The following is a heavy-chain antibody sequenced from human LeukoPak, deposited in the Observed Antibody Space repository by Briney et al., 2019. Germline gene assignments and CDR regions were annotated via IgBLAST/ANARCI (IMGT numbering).Heavy chain of an antibody. CDR1: GFTFSSYA. Sequence: GGSLRLSCAASGFTFSSYAMSWVRQAPGKGLEWVSTITGSGDNTYYADSVKGRFTILKDNSKNTLYLQMNSLRAEDTAVYYCASASNYCTNGVCYRDYWGQGTLVTVSS. J-gene: IGHJ4*02. D-gene: IGHD2-8*01. CDR2: ITGSGDNT. V-gene: IGHV3-23*01. CDR3: ASASNYCTNGVCYRDY.